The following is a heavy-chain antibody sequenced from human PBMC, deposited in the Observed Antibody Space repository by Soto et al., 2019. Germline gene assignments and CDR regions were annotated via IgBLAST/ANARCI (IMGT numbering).Heavy chain of an antibody. CDR3: ATVGSSGSWYYFDY. CDR2: FDPEDGET. CDR1: GYTFTSYG. Sequence: ASVKVSCKASGYTFTSYGISWVRQAPGKGLEWMGGFDPEDGETIYAQKFQGRVTMTEDTSTDTAYMELSSLRSEDTAVYYCATVGSSGSWYYFDYWGQGTLVTVSS. J-gene: IGHJ4*02. V-gene: IGHV1-24*01. D-gene: IGHD6-19*01.